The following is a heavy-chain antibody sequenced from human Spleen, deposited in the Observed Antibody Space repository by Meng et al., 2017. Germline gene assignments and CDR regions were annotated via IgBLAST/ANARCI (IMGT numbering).Heavy chain of an antibody. V-gene: IGHV5-51*01. Sequence: GESLKISCKTSGYTFTNYWIGWARQMPGKGLEWMGIIHFGDSETRYNPSFQGQVTISADKSITTAYLQWSNLKASDTAMYYCARSYYYGSGNYAYYYYGMDVWGQGTSVTVSS. J-gene: IGHJ6*02. CDR1: GYTFTNYW. CDR3: ARSYYYGSGNYAYYYYGMDV. CDR2: IHFGDSET. D-gene: IGHD3-10*01.